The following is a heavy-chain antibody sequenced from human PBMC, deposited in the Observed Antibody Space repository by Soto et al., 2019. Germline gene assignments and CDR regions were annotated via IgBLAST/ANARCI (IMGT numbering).Heavy chain of an antibody. CDR1: GYTFTGYY. J-gene: IGHJ4*02. Sequence: ASVKVSCKASGYTFTGYYMHWVRQPPGQGLEWMGWINPNSGGTNYAQKFQGWVTMTRDTSISTAYMELSRLRSDDSAVYYCARGISPARDWYYFDYWGQGTLVTVSS. CDR2: INPNSGGT. CDR3: ARGISPARDWYYFDY. V-gene: IGHV1-2*04. D-gene: IGHD3-9*01.